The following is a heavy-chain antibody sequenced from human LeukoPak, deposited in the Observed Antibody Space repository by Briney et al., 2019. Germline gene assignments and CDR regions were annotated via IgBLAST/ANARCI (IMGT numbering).Heavy chain of an antibody. V-gene: IGHV1-2*02. CDR2: INPNSGGT. CDR1: GYTFTGYY. D-gene: IGHD2-2*01. J-gene: IGHJ6*03. CDR3: ARDYCSSTSCYQEYYYYMDV. Sequence: ASVTVSCQASGYTFTGYYMHWVRQAPGQGLEWMGWINPNSGGTNYAQKSQGRVTMTRDTSISTAYIELSRLRSDDTAVYYCARDYCSSTSCYQEYYYYMDVWGKGTTVTVSS.